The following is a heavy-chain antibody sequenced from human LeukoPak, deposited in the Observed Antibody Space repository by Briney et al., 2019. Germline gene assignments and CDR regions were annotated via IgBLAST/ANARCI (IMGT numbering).Heavy chain of an antibody. CDR2: ISAYNGNT. CDR3: ARVGPRDYYDSSGLGRLYYFDY. D-gene: IGHD3-22*01. J-gene: IGHJ4*02. Sequence: ASVKVSCKASGYTFTSYGISWVRQAPGQGLEWMGWISAYNGNTNYAQKLQGRVTMTTDTSTSTAYMELRSLRSDDTAVYYCARVGPRDYYDSSGLGRLYYFDYWGQGTLVTVSS. V-gene: IGHV1-18*01. CDR1: GYTFTSYG.